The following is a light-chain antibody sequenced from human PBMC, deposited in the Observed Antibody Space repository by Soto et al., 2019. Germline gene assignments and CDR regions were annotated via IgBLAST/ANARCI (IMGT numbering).Light chain of an antibody. CDR2: EVY. Sequence: QSVLTQPASVSGSPGQSITISCTGTSSDVGAYNYVSWYQHHPGKAPKLVIYEVYDRPSGVSDRFSGSKSGNTASLTIFGLQLEDEAVYYCSSYTSGSTLPWVFGTGTKAPS. V-gene: IGLV2-14*01. CDR1: SSDVGAYNY. J-gene: IGLJ1*01. CDR3: SSYTSGSTLPWV.